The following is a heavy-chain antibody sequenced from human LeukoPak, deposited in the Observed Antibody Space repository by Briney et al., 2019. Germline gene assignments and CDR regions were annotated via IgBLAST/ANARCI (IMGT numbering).Heavy chain of an antibody. CDR3: ARAIAVAGTVEGFCDY. CDR1: GFTFSSYA. J-gene: IGHJ4*02. D-gene: IGHD6-19*01. Sequence: GGSLRLSCAASGFTFSSYAMSWVRQAPGKGLEWVSAISGSGGSTYYAGSVKGRFTISRDNSKNTLYLQMNSLRAEDTAVYYCARAIAVAGTVEGFCDYWGQGTLVTVSS. CDR2: ISGSGGST. V-gene: IGHV3-23*01.